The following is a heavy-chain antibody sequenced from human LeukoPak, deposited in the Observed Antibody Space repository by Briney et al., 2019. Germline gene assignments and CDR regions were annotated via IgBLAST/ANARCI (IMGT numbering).Heavy chain of an antibody. CDR2: IYTSGST. J-gene: IGHJ4*02. D-gene: IGHD1-14*01. Sequence: PSQTLSLTCTVSGNSISSGDNYWSWIRQPAGKGLEWIGRIYTSGSTYYNPSLKSRVTISVDTSKNQFSLKLSSVIAADTAVYYCARAPEYGLYYFDYWGQGTLVTVSS. V-gene: IGHV4-61*02. CDR3: ARAPEYGLYYFDY. CDR1: GNSISSGDNY.